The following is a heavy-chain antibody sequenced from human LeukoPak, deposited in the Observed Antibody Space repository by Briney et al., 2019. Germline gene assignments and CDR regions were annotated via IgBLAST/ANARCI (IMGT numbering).Heavy chain of an antibody. D-gene: IGHD6-13*01. V-gene: IGHV3-7*01. J-gene: IGHJ4*02. CDR3: AREWQGGIAAAGTRIEGDY. CDR1: GFSVSGYW. Sequence: GGSLRLSCAVSGFSVSGYWMTWVRQAPGKGLEWVANIKQDGSEENYVDSVKGRFTISRDNAENSLFLQMNSLRVEDTAVYYCAREWQGGIAAAGTRIEGDYWGQGTLVAVPS. CDR2: IKQDGSEE.